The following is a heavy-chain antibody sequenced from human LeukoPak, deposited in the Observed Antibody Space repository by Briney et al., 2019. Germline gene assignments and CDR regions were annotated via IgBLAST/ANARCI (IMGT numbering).Heavy chain of an antibody. CDR2: INSDGSST. Sequence: PGGSLRLSCAASVFTFSSYWVHWVRQAPGKGLVWVSRINSDGSSTHYADYVKGRFTISTDNAKNTLYLQMNSLSAEDTAVYFCARVRYGDYYFDYWGQGALVTVSS. D-gene: IGHD4-17*01. J-gene: IGHJ4*02. V-gene: IGHV3-74*01. CDR1: VFTFSSYW. CDR3: ARVRYGDYYFDY.